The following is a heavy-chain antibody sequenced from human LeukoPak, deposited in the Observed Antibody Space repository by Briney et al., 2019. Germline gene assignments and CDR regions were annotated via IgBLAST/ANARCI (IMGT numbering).Heavy chain of an antibody. CDR2: ISYDGSNK. Sequence: GGSLRLSCAASGFTFSSYGMHWVRQAPGKGLEWVAVISYDGSNKYYADSVKGRFTISRDNSKNTLYLQMNSLRAEDTAVYYCAKDGPHCGGDCYSDYWGQGTLVTVSS. CDR3: AKDGPHCGGDCYSDY. V-gene: IGHV3-30*18. J-gene: IGHJ4*02. CDR1: GFTFSSYG. D-gene: IGHD2-21*02.